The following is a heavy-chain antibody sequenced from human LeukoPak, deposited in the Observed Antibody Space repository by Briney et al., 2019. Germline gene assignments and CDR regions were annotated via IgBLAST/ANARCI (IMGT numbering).Heavy chain of an antibody. CDR2: IIPIFGTA. Sequence: GASVKVSCKASGGTFSSYAISWVRQAPGQGLEWMGGIIPIFGTANYAQKFQGRVTITADKSTSTAYMELSSLRSEDTAVYYCARKNGRSIAAPFDYWGQGTLVTVSS. CDR1: GGTFSSYA. CDR3: ARKNGRSIAAPFDY. D-gene: IGHD6-6*01. J-gene: IGHJ4*02. V-gene: IGHV1-69*06.